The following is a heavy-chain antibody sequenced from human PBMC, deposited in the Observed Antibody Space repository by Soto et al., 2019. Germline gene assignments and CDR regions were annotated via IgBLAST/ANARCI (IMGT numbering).Heavy chain of an antibody. CDR2: ISYDGSYQ. CDR3: AQDGRSGSVTRPDH. CDR1: VFTFKIYG. J-gene: IGHJ4*02. V-gene: IGHV3-30*18. Sequence: PWGSLIVSCAASVFTFKIYGMHWVRQAPGKGLEWVAVISYDGSYQYYSDSVKGRFTISRDNSKNTLNLQMNSLRVEDSAMYYCAQDGRSGSVTRPDHWGQGTMVTVSS. D-gene: IGHD1-26*01.